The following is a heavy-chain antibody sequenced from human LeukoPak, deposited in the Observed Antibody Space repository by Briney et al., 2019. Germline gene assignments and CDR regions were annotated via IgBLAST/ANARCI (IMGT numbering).Heavy chain of an antibody. J-gene: IGHJ4*02. Sequence: PGGSLRLSCAASGFSFSSYSINWIRQTPGKGLEWVSVIYSGGSTYYADSVKGRFTISRDNSKNTLYLQMNSLRAEDTAVYYCARDTAMAPLDYWGQGTLVTVSS. CDR2: IYSGGST. CDR3: ARDTAMAPLDY. D-gene: IGHD5-18*01. CDR1: GFSFSSYS. V-gene: IGHV3-53*01.